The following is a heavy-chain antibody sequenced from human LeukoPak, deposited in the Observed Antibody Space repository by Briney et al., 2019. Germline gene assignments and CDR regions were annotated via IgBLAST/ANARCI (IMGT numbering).Heavy chain of an antibody. Sequence: SETLSLTCTVSGYSISSGYYWGWIRQPPGKGLEWIGSIYHSGSTYYNPSLKSRVTISVDTSKNQFSLKLSSVTAADTAVYYCARGRRVVVTEARGYFDYWGQGTLVTVSS. D-gene: IGHD3-22*01. CDR2: IYHSGST. V-gene: IGHV4-38-2*02. J-gene: IGHJ4*02. CDR3: ARGRRVVVTEARGYFDY. CDR1: GYSISSGYY.